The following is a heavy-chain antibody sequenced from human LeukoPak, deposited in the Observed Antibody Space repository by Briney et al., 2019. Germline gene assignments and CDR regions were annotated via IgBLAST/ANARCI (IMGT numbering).Heavy chain of an antibody. Sequence: PSETLSLTCTVSGGSISSYYWSWIRQPPGKGLEWIGSIYYSGSTYFNPSLKSRVTISVDTSKNQFSLKLSSVTAADTAVYYCARALEGGDFDYWGQGTLVTVSS. CDR2: IYYSGST. J-gene: IGHJ4*02. V-gene: IGHV4-59*08. D-gene: IGHD3-16*01. CDR3: ARALEGGDFDY. CDR1: GGSISSYY.